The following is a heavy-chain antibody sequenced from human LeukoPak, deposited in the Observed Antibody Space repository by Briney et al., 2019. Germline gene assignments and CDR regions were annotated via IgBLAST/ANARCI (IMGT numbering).Heavy chain of an antibody. J-gene: IGHJ4*02. CDR1: GFTFSSYS. Sequence: GGSLRLSYAASGFTFSSYSMNWVRQAPGKGLEWGSYISGSSSTIYYADSVKGRFTISRDNAENSLYLQMNSLRAEDTAVYYCTRDQEGSDYWGQGTLVTVSS. V-gene: IGHV3-48*01. CDR2: ISGSSSTI. CDR3: TRDQEGSDY.